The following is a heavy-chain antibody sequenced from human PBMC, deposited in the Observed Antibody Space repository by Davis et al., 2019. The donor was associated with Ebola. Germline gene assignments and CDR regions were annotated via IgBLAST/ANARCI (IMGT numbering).Heavy chain of an antibody. J-gene: IGHJ6*02. CDR1: GYIFTSYW. Sequence: GESLNISCQGSGYIFTSYWIGWVRQLPGEGLEWRGIIYPGDSDTRYSPSFQGQVTISADKSISTAYQQWSSLKASDTAMYYCARQLSYYYYGMDVWGQGTTVTVSS. CDR3: ARQLSYYYYGMDV. V-gene: IGHV5-51*01. CDR2: IYPGDSDT. D-gene: IGHD3-16*02.